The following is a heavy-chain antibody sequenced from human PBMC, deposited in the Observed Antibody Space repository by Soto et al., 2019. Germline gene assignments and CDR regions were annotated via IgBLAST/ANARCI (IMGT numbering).Heavy chain of an antibody. CDR2: IYYSGST. V-gene: IGHV4-59*01. J-gene: IGHJ4*02. CDR1: GGSISSYY. Sequence: PSETLSLTCTVSGGSISSYYWSWVRQPPGKGLEWNGYIYYSGSTNYNPSLKSRVTISVDTSKNQFSLKLSSVTAADTAVYYCARTRSGYWGQGTLVTVSS. CDR3: ARTRSGY.